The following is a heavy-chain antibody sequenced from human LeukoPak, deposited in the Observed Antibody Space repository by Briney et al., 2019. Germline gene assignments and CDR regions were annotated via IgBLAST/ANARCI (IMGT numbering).Heavy chain of an antibody. CDR3: ASGKRDGYNYRHEGFDY. CDR2: INHSGST. V-gene: IGHV4-34*01. CDR1: GGSFSGYY. Sequence: SETLSLTCAVYGGSFSGYYWSWIRQPPGKGLEWIGEINHSGSTNYNPSLKSRVTISVDTSKNQFSLKLSSVTAADTAVYYCASGKRDGYNYRHEGFDYWGQGTLVTVSS. J-gene: IGHJ4*02. D-gene: IGHD5-24*01.